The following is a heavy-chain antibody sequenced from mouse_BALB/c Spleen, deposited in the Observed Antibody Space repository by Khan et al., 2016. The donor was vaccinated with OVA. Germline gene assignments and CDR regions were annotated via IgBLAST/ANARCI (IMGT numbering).Heavy chain of an antibody. CDR3: ARAYYGNYREAMDY. CDR1: GFSLTGYG. CDR2: IWGDGSP. Sequence: QVQLKQSGPGLVVPSQSLSITCTVSGFSLTGYGVNWVRQPPGKGLEWLGMIWGDGSPDYNSALKSRLNLSKDNSKSQVFLKMNSLQTDDTARYYCARAYYGNYREAMDYWGHGTSVTVSS. D-gene: IGHD2-10*01. J-gene: IGHJ4*01. V-gene: IGHV2-6-7*01.